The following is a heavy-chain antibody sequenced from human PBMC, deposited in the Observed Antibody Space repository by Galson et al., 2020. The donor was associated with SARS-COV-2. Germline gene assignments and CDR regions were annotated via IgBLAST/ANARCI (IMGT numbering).Heavy chain of an antibody. V-gene: IGHV4-31*03. CDR2: LDYSGST. Sequence: ETSETLSLTCTVSGGSINSGGYYWSWVRQHPGKGLEWIGDLDYSGSTYYNPFLKSRVSISGDTSKTQFSLRLSSVTAADTAVYFCARKYYSDGPFDYWGQGTLVTVSS. J-gene: IGHJ4*02. CDR3: ARKYYSDGPFDY. CDR1: GGSINSGGYY. D-gene: IGHD3-10*01.